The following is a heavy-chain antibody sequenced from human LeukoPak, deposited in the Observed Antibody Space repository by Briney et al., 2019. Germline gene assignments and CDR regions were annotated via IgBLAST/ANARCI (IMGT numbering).Heavy chain of an antibody. CDR3: ARAKGTASAGWLDP. V-gene: IGHV3-7*01. Sequence: GGSLRLSCAASGFTFSSQWMGWVRQAPGKGLEWVANIKQDGSEKYYVDSVKGRFTISRDNAKNSLYLQMNSLRAEETAVYYCARAKGTASAGWLDPWGQGTLVTVSS. J-gene: IGHJ5*02. CDR2: IKQDGSEK. D-gene: IGHD5-18*01. CDR1: GFTFSSQW.